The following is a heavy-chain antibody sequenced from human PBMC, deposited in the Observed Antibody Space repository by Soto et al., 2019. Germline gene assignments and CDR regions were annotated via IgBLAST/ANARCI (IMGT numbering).Heavy chain of an antibody. Sequence: PGGSLRLSCAASGFTFSSYSMNWVRQAPGKGLEWVSSISSSSSYIYYADSVKGRFTISRDNAKNSLYLQMNSLRAEDTAVYYCARNRRGEDIVVVLDYYYGMDVWGQGTTVTVSS. CDR1: GFTFSSYS. CDR3: ARNRRGEDIVVVLDYYYGMDV. D-gene: IGHD2-15*01. J-gene: IGHJ6*02. V-gene: IGHV3-21*01. CDR2: ISSSSSYI.